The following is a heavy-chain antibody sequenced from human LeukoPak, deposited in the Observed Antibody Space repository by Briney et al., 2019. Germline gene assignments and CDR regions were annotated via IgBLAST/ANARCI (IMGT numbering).Heavy chain of an antibody. CDR1: GFTFSKYS. Sequence: LTGGSLRLSCTASGFTFSKYSMHWVRQAPGKGLEWVTIILFDGKNKYYADSVEGRFIISGDNSKSTLYLQMNSLTAEDTGVYYCVKDGRVSSVNYYGLDVWGQGTTVTVSS. V-gene: IGHV3-30*04. J-gene: IGHJ6*02. CDR2: ILFDGKNK. CDR3: VKDGRVSSVNYYGLDV. D-gene: IGHD6-19*01.